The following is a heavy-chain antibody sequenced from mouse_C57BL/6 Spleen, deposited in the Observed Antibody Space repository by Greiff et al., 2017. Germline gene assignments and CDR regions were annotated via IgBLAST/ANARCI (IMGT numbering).Heavy chain of an antibody. Sequence: VHLVESGAELARPGASVKLSCKASGYTFTSYGISWVKQRTGQGLEWIGEIYPRSGNTYYNEKFKGKATLTADKSSSTAYMELRSLTSEDSAVYFCAKYYGNFYFDYWGQGTTLTVSS. CDR3: AKYYGNFYFDY. CDR1: GYTFTSYG. D-gene: IGHD2-1*01. V-gene: IGHV1-81*01. CDR2: IYPRSGNT. J-gene: IGHJ2*01.